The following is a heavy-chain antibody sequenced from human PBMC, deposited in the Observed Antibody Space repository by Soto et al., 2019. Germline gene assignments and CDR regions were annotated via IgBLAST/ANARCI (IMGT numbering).Heavy chain of an antibody. V-gene: IGHV4-39*01. CDR3: ARHFHPLTGYCPSSSSYHFGY. CDR2: IYDRGST. Sequence: SETLSLTCTVSGDSISSSRYYWGWVRQPPGKGLEWIGSIYDRGSTYSSPSLKSRVTISVDTSKNQFSLKVSSVTAPDPAVYYCARHFHPLTGYCPSSSSYHFGYWGQGTLGTVSS. CDR1: GDSISSSRYY. J-gene: IGHJ4*02. D-gene: IGHD2-2*01.